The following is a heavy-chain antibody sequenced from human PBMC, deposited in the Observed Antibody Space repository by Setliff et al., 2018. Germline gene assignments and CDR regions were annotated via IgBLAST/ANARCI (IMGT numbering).Heavy chain of an antibody. CDR1: GDSFSDYY. CDR2: IYPNGNT. V-gene: IGHV4-59*10. J-gene: IGHJ4*02. Sequence: PSETLSLTCAVYGDSFSDYYWSWLRQPPGKGLEWIGRIYPNGNTNYNPSLKRRVNMSADSSKNNLSLRLKYVTAADTAVYYCAGTPARGTTWLSPFDYWGQGTLVTVSS. CDR3: AGTPARGTTWLSPFDY. D-gene: IGHD5-12*01.